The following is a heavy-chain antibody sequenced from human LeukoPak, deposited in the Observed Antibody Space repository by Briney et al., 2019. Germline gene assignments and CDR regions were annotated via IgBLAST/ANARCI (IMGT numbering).Heavy chain of an antibody. Sequence: SQTLSLTCAISGDSVSSNSAALNWIRQSPSRGLEWLGRTYYRSKWYNDYAVSVKSRITINPDTSKNQFSLQLNSVTPEDTAVYYCAREGVATIVGPFDHWGQGTLVTVSS. CDR2: TYYRSKWYN. CDR3: AREGVATIVGPFDH. V-gene: IGHV6-1*01. J-gene: IGHJ4*02. D-gene: IGHD5-12*01. CDR1: GDSVSSNSAA.